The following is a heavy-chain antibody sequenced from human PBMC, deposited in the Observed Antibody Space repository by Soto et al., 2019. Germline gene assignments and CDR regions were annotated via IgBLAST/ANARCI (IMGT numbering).Heavy chain of an antibody. D-gene: IGHD3-22*01. V-gene: IGHV3-48*02. CDR3: ARDSTSYYYDSSGYYSFLVDY. J-gene: IGHJ4*02. CDR1: GFTFSSYS. Sequence: GGSLRLSCAASGFTFSSYSMNWVRQAPGKGLEWVSYISSSSSTIYYADSVKGRFTISRDNAKNSLYLQMNSLRDEDTAVYYCARDSTSYYYDSSGYYSFLVDYWGQGTLVTVSS. CDR2: ISSSSSTI.